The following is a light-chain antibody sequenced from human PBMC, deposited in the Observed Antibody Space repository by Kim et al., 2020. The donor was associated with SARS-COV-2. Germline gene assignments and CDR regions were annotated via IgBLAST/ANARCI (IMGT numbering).Light chain of an antibody. CDR2: AAS. V-gene: IGKV1-9*01. J-gene: IGKJ4*01. Sequence: DIQLTQSPSFLSASVGDRVTITCRASQDINNYLTWYQQTPGKAPNHLIYAASTLQSGVPSRFSGSGSGTEFTLTISSLQPEDFATYYCQQLNSYPLTFGRGTKVDIK. CDR3: QQLNSYPLT. CDR1: QDINNY.